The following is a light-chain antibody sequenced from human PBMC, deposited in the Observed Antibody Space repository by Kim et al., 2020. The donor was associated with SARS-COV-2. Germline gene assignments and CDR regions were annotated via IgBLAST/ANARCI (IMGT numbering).Light chain of an antibody. V-gene: IGKV1-39*01. CDR1: ESIRSY. CDR3: QQSYRTLT. CDR2: AAS. Sequence: DIKMTQSPSSLSASVGDRVTITCRASESIRSYLNWYQQKPGKAPKLLIYAASTLQRGVPSRFSGSGSGAEFTLTISSLQREDFATYYCQQSYRTLTFGGGTKVDIK. J-gene: IGKJ4*01.